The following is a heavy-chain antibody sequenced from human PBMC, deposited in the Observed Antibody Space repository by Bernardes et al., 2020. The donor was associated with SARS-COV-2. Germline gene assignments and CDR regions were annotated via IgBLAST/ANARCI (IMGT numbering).Heavy chain of an antibody. Sequence: GSLRLSCAASGFTFSSYWMSWVRQAPGKGLEWVANIKQDGSEKYYVDSVKGRFTISRDNAKNSLYLQMNSLRAEDTAVYYCAREVDDILTGYYRWFDPWGQGTLVTVSS. V-gene: IGHV3-7*03. D-gene: IGHD3-9*01. CDR3: AREVDDILTGYYRWFDP. CDR2: IKQDGSEK. J-gene: IGHJ5*02. CDR1: GFTFSSYW.